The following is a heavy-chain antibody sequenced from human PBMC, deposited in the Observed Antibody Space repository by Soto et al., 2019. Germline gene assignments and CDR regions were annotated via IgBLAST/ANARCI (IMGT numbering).Heavy chain of an antibody. CDR2: ISAYNGDT. Sequence: QDHLAQSGGEVKKPGASAKVSCKASGYTFKNYGINWVRQAPGRGLEWVAWISAYNGDTSYAQHLQGRVTVTTETLTNTAYMELRSLRPDDTAVYFCVLGGLETGYYRDMDYWGQGTLVSVSS. D-gene: IGHD3-9*01. CDR1: GYTFKNYG. V-gene: IGHV1-18*04. CDR3: VLGGLETGYYRDMDY. J-gene: IGHJ4*02.